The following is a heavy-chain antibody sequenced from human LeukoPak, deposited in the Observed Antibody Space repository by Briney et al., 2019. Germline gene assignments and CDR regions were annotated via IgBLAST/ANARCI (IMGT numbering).Heavy chain of an antibody. CDR1: GGTFSSYA. CDR2: IIPIFGTA. Sequence: AASVKVSCKASGGTFSSYATSWVRQAPGQGLEWMGRIIPIFGTANYAQKFQGRVTITTDESTSTAYMELSSLRSEDTAVYYCASTLRLLFFSGGDYDGVTLWGQGTLVTVSS. CDR3: ASTLRLLFFSGGDYDGVTL. D-gene: IGHD4-17*01. J-gene: IGHJ4*02. V-gene: IGHV1-69*05.